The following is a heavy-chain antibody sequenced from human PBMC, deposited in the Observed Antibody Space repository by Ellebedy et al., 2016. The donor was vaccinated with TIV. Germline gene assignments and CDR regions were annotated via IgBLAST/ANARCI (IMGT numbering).Heavy chain of an antibody. D-gene: IGHD2-15*01. J-gene: IGHJ4*02. CDR2: IYDSGST. CDR1: GGSISSGGYS. CDR3: ARDGSPHCSGGSCYVY. V-gene: IGHV4-30-2*01. Sequence: SETLSLXCAVSGGSISSGGYSWNWIRQPPGKGLEWIGYIYDSGSTYSNPSLNSRATISLDRSKNQFSLKLNSVTAADTAVYYCARDGSPHCSGGSCYVYWGQGTLVTVSS.